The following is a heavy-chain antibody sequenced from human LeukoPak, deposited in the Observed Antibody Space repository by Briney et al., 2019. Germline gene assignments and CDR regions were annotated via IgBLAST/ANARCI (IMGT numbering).Heavy chain of an antibody. Sequence: TGGSLRLSCAGSGFTFSNYDMSWVRQAPGKGLEWVSSISADGVSTFYADSVKGRFTISRDNSKNTLYLQMKSLRAEDTALYYCTRFGDYGEYWGQGTLVTVSS. CDR2: ISADGVST. CDR1: GFTFSNYD. J-gene: IGHJ4*02. V-gene: IGHV3-23*01. D-gene: IGHD3-10*01. CDR3: TRFGDYGEY.